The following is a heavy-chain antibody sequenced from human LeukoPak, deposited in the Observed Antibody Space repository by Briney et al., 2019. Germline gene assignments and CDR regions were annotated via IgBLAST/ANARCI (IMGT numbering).Heavy chain of an antibody. CDR3: ARAPSGWSDYWYFDL. CDR1: GFTVSSNY. J-gene: IGHJ2*01. D-gene: IGHD6-19*01. V-gene: IGHV3-53*01. Sequence: GGSLRLSCAASGFTVSSNYMSWVRQAPGKGLEWVSLIYSGGVTYYADSVKGRFIISRDNSKNTMFLQMNSLRAEDTAVYYCARAPSGWSDYWYFDLWGRGTLVTVSS. CDR2: IYSGGVT.